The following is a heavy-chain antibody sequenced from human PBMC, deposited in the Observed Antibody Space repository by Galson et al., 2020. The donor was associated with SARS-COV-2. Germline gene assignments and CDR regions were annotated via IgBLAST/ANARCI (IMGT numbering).Heavy chain of an antibody. CDR1: GGSFSDYY. CDR2: ITHSGST. J-gene: IGHJ4*03. CDR3: ARGTRDITMIVVVMTSVSCYFGH. D-gene: IGHD3-22*01. V-gene: IGHV4-34*01. Sequence: SQASETLSLTCAVYGGSFSDYYWSWLRQSPGRGLEWIGEITHSGSTSYNPSLKSRATISVDTSKNQFSLKMRSVTAADTAVYYCARGTRDITMIVVVMTSVSCYFGHWGQGTLVTVSS.